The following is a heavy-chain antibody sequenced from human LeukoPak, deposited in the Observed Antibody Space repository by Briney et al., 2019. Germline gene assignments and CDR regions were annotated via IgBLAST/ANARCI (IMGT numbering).Heavy chain of an antibody. J-gene: IGHJ3*02. Sequence: PSETLSLTCTVSGGSMSSYYWSWIRQPPGKGLECIGHIYYTGSPNYNPSLKSRVTISVDTSKNQFSLKLKSVTAADTAVYYCARDRSGSYYDAFDIWGQGTMVTVSS. D-gene: IGHD1-26*01. CDR3: ARDRSGSYYDAFDI. CDR1: GGSMSSYY. CDR2: IYYTGSP. V-gene: IGHV4-59*01.